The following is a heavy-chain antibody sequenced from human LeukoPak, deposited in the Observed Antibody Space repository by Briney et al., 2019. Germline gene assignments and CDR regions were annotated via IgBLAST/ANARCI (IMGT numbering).Heavy chain of an antibody. CDR1: GFPFSSDA. J-gene: IGHJ4*02. CDR3: ARGHWGLDY. CDR2: ISGSTGST. Sequence: PGGSLRLSCAGSGFPFSSDAMNWVRQAPGKGLEWVASISGSTGSTQYADSVKGRFTVSRDNSKNTLYLQMNSLRADDTAVYYCARGHWGLDYWGQGALVIVSS. D-gene: IGHD7-27*01. V-gene: IGHV3-23*01.